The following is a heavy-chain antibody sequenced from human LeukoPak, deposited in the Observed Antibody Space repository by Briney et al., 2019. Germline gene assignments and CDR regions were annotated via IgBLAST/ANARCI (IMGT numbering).Heavy chain of an antibody. CDR2: ISGSGGST. D-gene: IGHD3-22*01. CDR3: AKAGGSGYYNDAFDI. V-gene: IGHV3-23*01. Sequence: GGTLRLSCAASGFTFSSYVMSWVRQAPGKGLEWVSAISGSGGSTYYADSVKGRFTISRDNAKNSLYLQMNSLRAEDTALYYCAKAGGSGYYNDAFDIWGQGTMVTVSS. CDR1: GFTFSSYV. J-gene: IGHJ3*02.